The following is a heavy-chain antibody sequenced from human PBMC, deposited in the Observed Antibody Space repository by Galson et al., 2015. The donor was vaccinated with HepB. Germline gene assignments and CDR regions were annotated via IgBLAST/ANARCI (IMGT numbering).Heavy chain of an antibody. J-gene: IGHJ2*01. V-gene: IGHV4-39*01. CDR1: GGSISSSSYY. CDR3: ARHVPQSVYSGNRNHWYFDL. Sequence: ETLSLTCTVSGGSISSSSYYWGWIRQPPGKGLEWIGSIYYSGSTYYNPSLKSRVTISVDTSKNQFSLKLSSVTAADTAVYYCARHVPQSVYSGNRNHWYFDLWGRGTLVTVSS. D-gene: IGHD1-26*01. CDR2: IYYSGST.